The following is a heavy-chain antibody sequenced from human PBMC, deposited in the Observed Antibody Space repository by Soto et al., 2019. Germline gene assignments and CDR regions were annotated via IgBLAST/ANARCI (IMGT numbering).Heavy chain of an antibody. Sequence: QVQLVQSGAEVKKPGASVKVSCKASGYTFTNYGISWVRQAPGQGLEWMGWISAYNGNTKYAQKLQGRVTMTTDTSTSTAYRELRSLRSDDTAVYYCARGVGSGSYYNQYNWFDPWGQGTLVTFSS. CDR1: GYTFTNYG. CDR2: ISAYNGNT. J-gene: IGHJ5*02. CDR3: ARGVGSGSYYNQYNWFDP. V-gene: IGHV1-18*01. D-gene: IGHD3-10*01.